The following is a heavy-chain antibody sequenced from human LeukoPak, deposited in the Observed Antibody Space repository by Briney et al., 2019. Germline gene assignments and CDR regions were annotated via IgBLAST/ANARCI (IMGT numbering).Heavy chain of an antibody. V-gene: IGHV3-21*01. CDR3: ARGVVVVPAARWFDP. J-gene: IGHJ5*02. CDR1: GFTFSSYA. Sequence: AGGSLRLSCAAPGFTFSSYAMSWVRQAPGKGLEWVSSISSSSSYIYYADSVKGRFTISRDNAKNSLYLQMNSLRAEDTAVYYCARGVVVVPAARWFDPWGQGTLVTVSS. CDR2: ISSSSSYI. D-gene: IGHD2-2*01.